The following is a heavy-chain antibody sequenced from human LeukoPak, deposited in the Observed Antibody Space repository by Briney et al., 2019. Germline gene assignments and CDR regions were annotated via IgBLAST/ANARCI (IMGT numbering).Heavy chain of an antibody. CDR3: ARERSKPGYCSSTSCYGEWGKYNWFDP. V-gene: IGHV4-61*02. D-gene: IGHD2-2*01. Sequence: PSQTLSLTCTVSGGSISSGSYYWSWIRQPAGKGLEWIGRIYTSGSTNYNPSLKSRVTISVDTSKNQFSLKLSSVTAADTAVYYCARERSKPGYCSSTSCYGEWGKYNWFDPWGQGTLVTVSS. CDR2: IYTSGST. CDR1: GGSISSGSYY. J-gene: IGHJ5*02.